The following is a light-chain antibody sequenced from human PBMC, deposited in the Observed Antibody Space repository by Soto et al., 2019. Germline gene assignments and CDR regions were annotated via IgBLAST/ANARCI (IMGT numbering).Light chain of an antibody. V-gene: IGKV3D-15*01. CDR3: QQYNKWPLT. CDR2: AAS. CDR1: QSVSSN. Sequence: EIVMTQSPVTLSVSPGERATLSCRASQSVSSNLAWYQQKPGQNPRLLMYAASTRATGIPARFSGSGSGTEFPLNISSLQSEDVVVYHCQQYNKWPLTFGGGTKVDSK. J-gene: IGKJ4*01.